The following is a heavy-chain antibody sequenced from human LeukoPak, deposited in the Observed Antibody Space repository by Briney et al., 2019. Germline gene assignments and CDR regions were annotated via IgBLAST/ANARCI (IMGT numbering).Heavy chain of an antibody. V-gene: IGHV3-11*04. CDR1: GFTFSDAW. CDR3: ARDTVNGPFVISLDL. J-gene: IGHJ5*02. D-gene: IGHD2-8*01. CDR2: INSADNVQ. Sequence: GGSLRLSCAASGFTFSDAWMSWVRQAPGKGLEWVAHINSADNVQYYTDSVRGRFTMSRDNAKDLLFLQMNSLRDDDTAVYYCARDTVNGPFVISLDLWGQGVLVTVSS.